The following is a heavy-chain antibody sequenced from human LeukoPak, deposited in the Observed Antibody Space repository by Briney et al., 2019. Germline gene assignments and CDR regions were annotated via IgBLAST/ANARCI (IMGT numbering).Heavy chain of an antibody. Sequence: ASVKVSCKASGYTFTGYYMHWVRQAPGQGREWMGWINPNSGGTNYAQKFQGRVTMTRDTSISTAYMELSRLRSDDTAVYYCARDSGSYFDSLDYWGQGTLVTVSS. D-gene: IGHD1-26*01. CDR3: ARDSGSYFDSLDY. CDR1: GYTFTGYY. CDR2: INPNSGGT. V-gene: IGHV1-2*02. J-gene: IGHJ4*02.